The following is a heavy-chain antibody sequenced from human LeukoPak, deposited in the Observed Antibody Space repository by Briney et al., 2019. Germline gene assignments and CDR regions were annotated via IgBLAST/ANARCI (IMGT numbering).Heavy chain of an antibody. CDR3: ARGRAAADDDYYYYGMDV. J-gene: IGHJ6*02. CDR2: IYYSGST. Sequence: GSLRLSCAASGFTFTSYWMSWIRQPPGKGLEWIGYIYYSGSTNYNPSLKSRVTISVDTSKNQFSLKLSSVTAADTAVYYCARGRAAADDDYYYYGMDVWGQGTTVTVSS. V-gene: IGHV4-59*01. CDR1: GFTFTSYW. D-gene: IGHD6-13*01.